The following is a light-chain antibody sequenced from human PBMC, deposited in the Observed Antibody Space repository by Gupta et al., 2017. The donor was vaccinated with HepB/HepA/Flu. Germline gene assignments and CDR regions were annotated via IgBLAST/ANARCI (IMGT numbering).Light chain of an antibody. CDR1: SSNIGSNY. Sequence: QSVLTQPPSASGTPGQRVTFSCSGSSSNIGSNYVYWYQQFPGTAPKLLIYRNNQRPSGVPDRFSGSKSGTSASLAISGLRSDDEADYYCATWDDSLSGYVFGNGTNVTVL. J-gene: IGLJ1*01. CDR3: ATWDDSLSGYV. CDR2: RNN. V-gene: IGLV1-47*01.